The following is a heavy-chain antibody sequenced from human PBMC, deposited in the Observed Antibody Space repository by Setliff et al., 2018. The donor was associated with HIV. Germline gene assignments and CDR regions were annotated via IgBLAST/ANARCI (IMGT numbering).Heavy chain of an antibody. CDR2: INHSGNT. D-gene: IGHD5-18*01. J-gene: IGHJ3*01. CDR1: GGSFSAYY. Sequence: NPSETLSLTCAVYGGSFSAYYWSWIRQPPGKGLEWIGGINHSGNTNYNPSLKTRVTIMVDTSKNQFSLKLGSVTAADTAVYYCAREWSYGAFDTFDVWGQGTMVTVSS. CDR3: AREWSYGAFDTFDV. V-gene: IGHV4-34*01.